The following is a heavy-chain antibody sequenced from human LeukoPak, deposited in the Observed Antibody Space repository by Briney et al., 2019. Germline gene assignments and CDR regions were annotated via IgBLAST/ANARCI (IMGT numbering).Heavy chain of an antibody. Sequence: SETLSLTCTVSGGSISSYYWSWIRQPPGKGLEWIGYFYYSGSTNYNPSLKSRLTISVDTSKNQFSLKLSSMTAADTAVYYCARHFAYARGWYFDLWGRGTLVTVSS. D-gene: IGHD4-17*01. CDR2: FYYSGST. CDR1: GGSISSYY. J-gene: IGHJ2*01. V-gene: IGHV4-59*08. CDR3: ARHFAYARGWYFDL.